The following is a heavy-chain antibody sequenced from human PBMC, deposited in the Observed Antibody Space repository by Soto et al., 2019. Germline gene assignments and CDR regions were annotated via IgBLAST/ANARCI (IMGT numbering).Heavy chain of an antibody. CDR3: ANSIALTGPFDY. J-gene: IGHJ4*02. Sequence: GGSLRLSCAGSGFTFSTYDMHWVRQAPGKGLEWVAVISYDGNNKYYADSVKGRFTISRDNSKNMLYLQINSLRAEDSAVYYCANSIALTGPFDYSGQGTLVTVSS. CDR2: ISYDGNNK. CDR1: GFTFSTYD. V-gene: IGHV3-30*18. D-gene: IGHD1-20*01.